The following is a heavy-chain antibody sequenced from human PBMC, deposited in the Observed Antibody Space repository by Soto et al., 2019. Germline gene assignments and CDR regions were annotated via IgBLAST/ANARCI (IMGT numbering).Heavy chain of an antibody. CDR3: ARVPGVVVPAAMIN. D-gene: IGHD2-2*01. Sequence: ASVKVSCKASGYTFTNSDINWVRQAPGQGLAWMGWMNPDSGHAAYAQKFQGRVTLTTSTSTSTVYMEMRSLGSEDTAVYYCARVPGVVVPAAMINWGQGTLVTVSS. CDR1: GYTFTNSD. J-gene: IGHJ4*02. CDR2: MNPDSGHA. V-gene: IGHV1-8*01.